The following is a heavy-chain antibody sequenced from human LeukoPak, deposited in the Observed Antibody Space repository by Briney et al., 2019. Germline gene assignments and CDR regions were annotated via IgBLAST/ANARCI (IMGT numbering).Heavy chain of an antibody. J-gene: IGHJ4*02. CDR1: GYTLTELS. CDR3: ATDRHSGSYYPRDY. V-gene: IGHV1-24*01. Sequence: ASVKVSCKVSGYTLTELSMHWVRQAPGKGLEWMGGFDPEGGETIYAQKFQGRVTMTEDTSTDTAYMELSSLRSEDTAVYYCATDRHSGSYYPRDYWGQGTLVTVSS. D-gene: IGHD1-26*01. CDR2: FDPEGGET.